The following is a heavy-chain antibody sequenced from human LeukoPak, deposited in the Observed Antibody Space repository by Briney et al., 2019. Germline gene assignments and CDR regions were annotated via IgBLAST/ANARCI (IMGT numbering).Heavy chain of an antibody. J-gene: IGHJ4*02. CDR3: ARIPLGYSGAYYFDY. CDR2: ISSSGSV. D-gene: IGHD5-12*01. CDR1: RGSISGSIRSYY. V-gene: IGHV4-4*09. Sequence: KPSKTLSLTCTVSRGSISGSIRSYYWSWLRQPPGKGLEWIGYISSSGSVNDNPSLRSRVTISVDTSKNQFFLNLSSVSAADTAVYYCARIPLGYSGAYYFDYWGQGTLVTVSP.